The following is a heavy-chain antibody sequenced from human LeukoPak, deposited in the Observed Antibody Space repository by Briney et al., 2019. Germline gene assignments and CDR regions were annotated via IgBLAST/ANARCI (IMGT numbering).Heavy chain of an antibody. V-gene: IGHV4-30-4*01. D-gene: IGHD1-26*01. J-gene: IGHJ4*02. CDR2: IYYSGST. Sequence: SETLSLTCTVSGGSISSGDYYWSWIRQPPGKGLEWIGYIYYSGSTYYNPSLKSRVTISVDTSKNQFSLKLSSVTAADTAVYYCARANSGSYRQRAFDYWGQGTLVTVSS. CDR3: ARANSGSYRQRAFDY. CDR1: GGSISSGDYY.